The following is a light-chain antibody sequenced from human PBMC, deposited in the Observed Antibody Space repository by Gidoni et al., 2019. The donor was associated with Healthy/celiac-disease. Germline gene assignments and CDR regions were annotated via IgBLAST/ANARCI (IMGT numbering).Light chain of an antibody. J-gene: IGKJ1*01. Sequence: DIQMTQSPSTLSASVGDRVTITCRASQSISSWLAWYQQKPGKAPKLLIYDASRFSGSGSGTEFTLTISSLQPDDFATYYCQQYNSYSRTFXQXTKVEIK. CDR3: QQYNSYSRT. CDR2: DA. V-gene: IGKV1-5*01. CDR1: QSISSW.